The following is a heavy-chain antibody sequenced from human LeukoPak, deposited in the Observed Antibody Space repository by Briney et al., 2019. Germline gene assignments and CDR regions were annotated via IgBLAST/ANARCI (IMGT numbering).Heavy chain of an antibody. J-gene: IGHJ4*02. CDR2: INHSGST. V-gene: IGHV4-34*01. Sequence: SETLPLTCTVSGGSISSYYWSWIRQAPGKGLEWIGEINHSGSTDYNPSLKSRVTISVDTSKNQFSLKLSSVTAADTAVYYCARGALRGATGYWGQGTLVTVSS. CDR1: GGSISSYY. CDR3: ARGALRGATGY. D-gene: IGHD1-26*01.